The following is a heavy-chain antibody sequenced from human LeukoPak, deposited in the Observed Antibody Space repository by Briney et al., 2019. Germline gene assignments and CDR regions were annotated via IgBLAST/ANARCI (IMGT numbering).Heavy chain of an antibody. Sequence: GRSLRLSCAASGFTFSSYGMHWVRQAPGKGLEWVAVISYDRSNKYYADSVKGRFTISRDNSKNTLYLQMNSLRAEDTAVYYCAKGGPKILEWLLFDYWGQGTLVTVSS. CDR1: GFTFSSYG. CDR3: AKGGPKILEWLLFDY. D-gene: IGHD3-3*01. J-gene: IGHJ4*02. CDR2: ISYDRSNK. V-gene: IGHV3-30*18.